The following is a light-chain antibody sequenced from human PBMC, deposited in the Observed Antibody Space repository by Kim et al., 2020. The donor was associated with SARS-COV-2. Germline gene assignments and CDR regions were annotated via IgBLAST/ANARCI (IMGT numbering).Light chain of an antibody. Sequence: QTVVTQEPSLTVSPGGTVTLTCASSTGAVTSAHNANWFQQKPGQAPRALIHRTNSRHSWTPARFSGSLLGDKAALTLSPVQPEDEADYYCLLNYGGPWVFGGGTQLTVL. CDR1: TGAVTSAHN. CDR3: LLNYGGPWV. V-gene: IGLV7-43*01. J-gene: IGLJ3*02. CDR2: RTN.